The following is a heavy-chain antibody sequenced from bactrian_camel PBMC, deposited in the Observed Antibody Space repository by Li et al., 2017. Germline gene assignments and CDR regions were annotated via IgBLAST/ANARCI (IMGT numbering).Heavy chain of an antibody. D-gene: IGHD7*01. V-gene: IGHV3S1*01. CDR3: AAVYAPCGGRLTEPEFGF. CDR2: FNIGERTI. J-gene: IGHJ6*01. Sequence: QLVESGGGSVQAGGSLRLSCTVSKFTYEPNCMAWFRQIPGNAREGLATFNIGERTIRYADSVKGRFTISRDAAEKTVFLQMNSLGLVDTAMYYCAAVYAPCGGRLTEPEFGFWGQGTQV. CDR1: KFTYEPNC.